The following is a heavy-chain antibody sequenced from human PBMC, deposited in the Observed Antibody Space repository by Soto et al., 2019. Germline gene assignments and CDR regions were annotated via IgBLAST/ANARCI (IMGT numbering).Heavy chain of an antibody. CDR2: ISSSSSYI. D-gene: IGHD5-18*01. J-gene: IGHJ4*02. V-gene: IGHV3-21*01. CDR3: ARDQPGYSYGYGLGY. Sequence: EVQLVESGGGLVKPGGSLILSCAASRFTFSSYSLNWVRQAPGKGLEWVSSISSSSSYIYYAESVKGRFTISRDNAKNSLYLQMNSLRAEDTAVYYCARDQPGYSYGYGLGYWGQGTLVTVSS. CDR1: RFTFSSYS.